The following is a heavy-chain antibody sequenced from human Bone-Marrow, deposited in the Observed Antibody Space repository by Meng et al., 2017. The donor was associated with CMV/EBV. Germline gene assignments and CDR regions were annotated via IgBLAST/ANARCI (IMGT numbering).Heavy chain of an antibody. D-gene: IGHD2-2*01. CDR2: IYPDDSDT. J-gene: IGHJ5*02. V-gene: IGHV5-51*01. CDR1: GYKFSNYW. Sequence: GESLKISCKGSGYKFSNYWIGWVRQIPGKDLEWMGIIYPDDSDTRYSPSFEGQVTFSVDKSINTTYLQWSSLKASDTAFYYCARMFSSEGWFDPWGQGTLVTVSS. CDR3: ARMFSSEGWFDP.